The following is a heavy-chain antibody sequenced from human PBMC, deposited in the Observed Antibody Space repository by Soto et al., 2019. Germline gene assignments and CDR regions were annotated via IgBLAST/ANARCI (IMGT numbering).Heavy chain of an antibody. V-gene: IGHV1-69*01. J-gene: IGHJ6*02. CDR1: GGTFSSYA. CDR2: IIPIFGTA. CDR3: ASKVAAAGDYYYYGMDV. Sequence: QVQLVQSGAEVKKPGSSVKVSCKASGGTFSSYAISWVRQAPGQGLEWMGGIIPIFGTANYAQKFQGRVTITADESTSTAYMELSSLRSEDTAVYYCASKVAAAGDYYYYGMDVWGQGTTVTVSS. D-gene: IGHD6-13*01.